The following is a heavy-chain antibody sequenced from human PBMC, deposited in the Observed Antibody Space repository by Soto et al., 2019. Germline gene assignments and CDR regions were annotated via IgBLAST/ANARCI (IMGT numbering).Heavy chain of an antibody. CDR3: AREDCSGGSCYGLDY. J-gene: IGHJ4*02. Sequence: GSLKGSWASSGITFSSYSINWVLQAPGKGLEWVSSISSGSSYIHCADSVKGRFTISRDNAKNSLYLQMNSLRAEDTAVYYCAREDCSGGSCYGLDYWGQGTLVTVSS. CDR1: GITFSSYS. V-gene: IGHV3-21*01. D-gene: IGHD2-15*01. CDR2: ISSGSSYI.